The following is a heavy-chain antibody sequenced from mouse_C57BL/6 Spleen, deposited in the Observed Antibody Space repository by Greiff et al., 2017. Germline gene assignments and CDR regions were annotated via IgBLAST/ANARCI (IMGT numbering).Heavy chain of an antibody. CDR1: GYSFTSYY. CDR2: IYPGSGNT. D-gene: IGHD2-4*01. Sequence: QVQLQQSGPELVKPGASVKISCKASGYSFTSYYIHWVKQRPGQGLEWIGWIYPGSGNTKYNEKFKGKATLTADTSSSTAYMQLSSLTSEDSAVYYCARDDYDWYYFDYWGQGTTLTVSS. CDR3: ARDDYDWYYFDY. J-gene: IGHJ2*01. V-gene: IGHV1-66*01.